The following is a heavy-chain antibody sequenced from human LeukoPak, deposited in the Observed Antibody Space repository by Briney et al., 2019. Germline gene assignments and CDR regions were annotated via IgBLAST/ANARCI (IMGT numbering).Heavy chain of an antibody. CDR1: GGTFSSYA. J-gene: IGHJ3*02. V-gene: IGHV1-69*13. D-gene: IGHD3-22*01. CDR3: ARDKRVYYDSSGYPDAFDI. CDR2: IIPIFGTA. Sequence: GASVKVSCKASGGTFSSYAISWVRQAPGQGLEWMGGIIPIFGTANYAQKFQGRVTITADESTSTAYMELSSLRSEDTAVYYCARDKRVYYDSSGYPDAFDIWGQGTMVTVSS.